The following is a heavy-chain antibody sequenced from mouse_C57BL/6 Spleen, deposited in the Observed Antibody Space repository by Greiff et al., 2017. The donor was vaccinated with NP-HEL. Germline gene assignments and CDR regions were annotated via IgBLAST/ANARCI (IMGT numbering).Heavy chain of an antibody. CDR3: ARDRGRVYYFDY. D-gene: IGHD3-3*01. V-gene: IGHV1-55*01. J-gene: IGHJ2*01. Sequence: QVQLQQPGAELVKPGASVKMSCKASGYTFTSYWITWVKQRPGQGLEWIGDIYPGSGSTNYNEKFKSKATLTADTSSGTAYMQRSSLTSEDSAVYYCARDRGRVYYFDYWGQGTTLTVSS. CDR1: GYTFTSYW. CDR2: IYPGSGST.